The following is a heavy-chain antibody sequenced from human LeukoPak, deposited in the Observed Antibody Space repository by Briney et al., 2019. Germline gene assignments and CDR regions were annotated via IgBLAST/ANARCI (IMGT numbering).Heavy chain of an antibody. CDR2: IIPIFGTA. J-gene: IGHJ4*02. V-gene: IGHV1-69*05. D-gene: IGHD4-23*01. CDR3: ARDDGGNSVSDY. CDR1: GGTFSSYA. Sequence: SVKVSFKASGGTFSSYAIIWVRQAPGQGLEWMGRIIPIFGTANYAQKFQGRVTITTDESTSTAYMELSSLRSEDTAVYYCARDDGGNSVSDYWGQGTLVTVSS.